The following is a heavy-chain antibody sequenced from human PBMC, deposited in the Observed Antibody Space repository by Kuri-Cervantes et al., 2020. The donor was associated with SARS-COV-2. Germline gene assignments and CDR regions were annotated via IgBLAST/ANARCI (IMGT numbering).Heavy chain of an antibody. Sequence: SETLSLTCAVSGGSISSGGYCWSWIRQPPGKGLECIGDIYHSGSSYYNPFLKSRVTIRVDTFRAQYSLELTSVTASDTAVYYCAGAPDYNGFDTWGQGTMVTVSS. D-gene: IGHD1-14*01. CDR1: GGSISSGGYC. CDR2: IYHSGSS. CDR3: AGAPDYNGFDT. V-gene: IGHV4-30-2*02. J-gene: IGHJ5*02.